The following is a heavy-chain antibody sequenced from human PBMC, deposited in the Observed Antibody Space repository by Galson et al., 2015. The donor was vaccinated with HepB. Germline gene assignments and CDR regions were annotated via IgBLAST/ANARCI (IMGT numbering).Heavy chain of an antibody. CDR3: ARGYYGSGSPASFDY. CDR2: TYYRSKWYN. Sequence: CAISGDSVSSNSAAWNWIRRSPSRGLEWLGRTYYRSKWYNDYAVSVKSRITINPDTSKNQFSLQLNSVTPEDTAVYYCARGYYGSGSPASFDYWGQGTLVTVSS. D-gene: IGHD3-10*01. CDR1: GDSVSSNSAA. J-gene: IGHJ4*02. V-gene: IGHV6-1*01.